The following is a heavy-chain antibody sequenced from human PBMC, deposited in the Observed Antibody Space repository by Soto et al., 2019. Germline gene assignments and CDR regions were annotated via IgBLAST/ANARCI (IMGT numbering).Heavy chain of an antibody. Sequence: QLQLEQSGPEVKKPGSSVKVSCKASGRSFSSDGVSWVRQAPGQGFEWMGGIIPVFGNTKYVQRFQGRLTITADKSTSTVYMEMSSLSSEDTAVYFCARGQYYSSGSAATSYFYFGIDVWGQGTTVIVSS. CDR3: ARGQYYSSGSAATSYFYFGIDV. V-gene: IGHV1-69*06. CDR2: IIPVFGNT. CDR1: GRSFSSDG. J-gene: IGHJ6*02. D-gene: IGHD3-10*01.